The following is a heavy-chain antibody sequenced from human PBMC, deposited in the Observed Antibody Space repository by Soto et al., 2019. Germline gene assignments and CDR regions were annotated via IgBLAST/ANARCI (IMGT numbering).Heavy chain of an antibody. CDR1: GGSTSGKY. CDR2: IYSSGRT. Sequence: QVHLQESGPGVVKASETLSLTCSLSGGSTSGKYWSWIRQSAGKGLEWIGRIYSSGRTHYNPSLGSRVSMSVAQNSFSLRLTSVPAVATAIYYCARDFDVNTPLDYWYFDLWGRGTQVSVSS. J-gene: IGHJ2*01. CDR3: ARDFDVNTPLDYWYFDL. V-gene: IGHV4-4*07. D-gene: IGHD3-9*01.